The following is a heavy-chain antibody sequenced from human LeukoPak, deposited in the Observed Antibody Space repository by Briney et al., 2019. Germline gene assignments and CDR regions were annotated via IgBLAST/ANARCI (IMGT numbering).Heavy chain of an antibody. CDR3: ARLARTGYSSSWFDY. CDR2: IYPGDSDL. CDR1: GYIFTNYW. J-gene: IGHJ4*02. V-gene: IGHV5-51*01. Sequence: GESLRISCKGSGYIFTNYWIGWVRQMPGKGLEWMGIIYPGDSDLRYSPSFQGQVTISADKSISTAYLQWSSLRASDTAMYYCARLARTGYSSSWFDYWGQGTLVTVSS. D-gene: IGHD6-13*01.